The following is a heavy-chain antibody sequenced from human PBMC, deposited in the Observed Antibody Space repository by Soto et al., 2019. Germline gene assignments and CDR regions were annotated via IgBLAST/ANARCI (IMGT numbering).Heavy chain of an antibody. Sequence: SETLSLTCTVSGGSISSYYWSWIRQPPGKGLEWIGYIYYSGSTNYNPSLKSRVTISVDTSKNQFSLKLSSVTAADTAVYYCARWGRGYSYDDAFDIWGQGTMVTVSS. CDR2: IYYSGST. CDR1: GGSISSYY. V-gene: IGHV4-59*08. D-gene: IGHD5-18*01. J-gene: IGHJ3*02. CDR3: ARWGRGYSYDDAFDI.